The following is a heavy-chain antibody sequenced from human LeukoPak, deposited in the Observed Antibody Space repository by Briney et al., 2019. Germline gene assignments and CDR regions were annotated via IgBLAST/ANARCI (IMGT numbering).Heavy chain of an antibody. CDR1: GYSFTSYW. J-gene: IGHJ4*02. D-gene: IGHD3-9*01. CDR2: IYPSDSET. V-gene: IGHV5-51*01. Sequence: KGGESLKISCKGSGYSFTSYWIGWVRQMPGKGLEWMGIIYPSDSETTYSPSFQGQVTISADKSISTAYLQWSSLKASDTAMYYCARLVFVADDILTGYSYGRPPDYWGQGTLVTVSS. CDR3: ARLVFVADDILTGYSYGRPPDY.